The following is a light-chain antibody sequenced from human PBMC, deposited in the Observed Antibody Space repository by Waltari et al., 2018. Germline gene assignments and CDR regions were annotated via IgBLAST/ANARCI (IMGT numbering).Light chain of an antibody. CDR2: EVT. J-gene: IGLJ2*01. Sequence: QSALTQPASVSGSPGQSITISCTGTRSDVAPYDLFSWFQQHPGKAPKLIIYEVTKRPSGISDRFSGFKSGNTASLTISGLRAEDDTDYYCSSYAGHNTWIFGGGTKLTVL. CDR3: SSYAGHNTWI. CDR1: RSDVAPYDL. V-gene: IGLV2-23*02.